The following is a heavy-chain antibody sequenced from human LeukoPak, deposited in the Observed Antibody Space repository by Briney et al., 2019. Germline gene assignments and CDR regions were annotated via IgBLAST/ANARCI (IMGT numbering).Heavy chain of an antibody. D-gene: IGHD3-9*01. CDR2: INHSGST. CDR1: GGSFSGYY. V-gene: IGHV4-34*01. J-gene: IGHJ4*02. Sequence: SETLSLTCAVYGGSFSGYYWSWLRQPPGKGLEWIGEINHSGSTNYNPSLKSRVTISVDTSKNQFSLKLSSVTAADTAVYSCARSSGRYFDWLLSYYFDYWGQGTLVTVSS. CDR3: ARSSGRYFDWLLSYYFDY.